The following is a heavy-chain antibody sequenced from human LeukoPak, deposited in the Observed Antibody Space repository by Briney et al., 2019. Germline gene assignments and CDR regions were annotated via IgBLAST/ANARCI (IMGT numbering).Heavy chain of an antibody. D-gene: IGHD2-21*02. CDR3: ATSPVAHCGGDCYLDY. CDR1: GGSISSYY. J-gene: IGHJ4*02. CDR2: IYYSGST. V-gene: IGHV4-59*01. Sequence: PSETLSLTCTVSGGSISSYYWSWIRQPPGKGLEWIGYIYYSGSTNYNPSLKSRVTISVDTSKNQFSLKLSSVTAADTAVYYCATSPVAHCGGDCYLDYWGQGTLVTVSS.